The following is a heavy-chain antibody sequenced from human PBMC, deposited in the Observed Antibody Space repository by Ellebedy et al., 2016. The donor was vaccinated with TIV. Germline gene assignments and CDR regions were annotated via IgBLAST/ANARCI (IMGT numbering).Heavy chain of an antibody. Sequence: GESLKISCAASGFTFSTYALTWVRQAPGRGLEWVSAIGGSGGRANYADSVRGRFTISRDNSKSTLFLYMNNLRAEDTAVYYCAKFPSVITPGVDFWGQGTLVTVSS. V-gene: IGHV3-23*01. D-gene: IGHD4-17*01. CDR1: GFTFSTYA. CDR2: IGGSGGRA. CDR3: AKFPSVITPGVDF. J-gene: IGHJ4*02.